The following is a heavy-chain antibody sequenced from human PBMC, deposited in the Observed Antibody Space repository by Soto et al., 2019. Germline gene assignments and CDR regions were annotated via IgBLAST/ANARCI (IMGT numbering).Heavy chain of an antibody. D-gene: IGHD3-16*01. V-gene: IGHV4-61*01. CDR2: IYRGSP. CDR1: GGSVSSGTCY. Sequence: QVQLQESGPGQVKPSETLFLTCTVSGGSVSSGTCYWSWIRQPAGKGLEWMGYIYRGSPNYNPSLESRATTSVATSRTQFSLMLSSVTAADTAVYYCSSDQGQGAAYFALWGRGTLATVSS. J-gene: IGHJ2*01. CDR3: SSDQGQGAAYFAL.